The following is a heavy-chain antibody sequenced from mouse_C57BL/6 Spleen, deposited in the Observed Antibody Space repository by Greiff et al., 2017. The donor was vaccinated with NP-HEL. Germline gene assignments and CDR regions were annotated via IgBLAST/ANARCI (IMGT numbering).Heavy chain of an antibody. Sequence: QVQLQQPGAELVKPGASVKMSCKASGYTFTSYWITWVKQRPGQGLEWIGDIYPGSGSTNYNEKFKSKATLTVDTSSSTAYMQLSSLTSEDSAVYYCARSAITTVVATKYFDYWGQGTTLTVSS. CDR2: IYPGSGST. J-gene: IGHJ2*01. CDR1: GYTFTSYW. V-gene: IGHV1-55*01. D-gene: IGHD1-1*01. CDR3: ARSAITTVVATKYFDY.